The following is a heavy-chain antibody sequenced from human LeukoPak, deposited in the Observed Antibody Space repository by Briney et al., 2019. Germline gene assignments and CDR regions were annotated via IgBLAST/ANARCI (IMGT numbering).Heavy chain of an antibody. CDR3: ARVLVTQYQLPGAFDI. D-gene: IGHD2-2*01. CDR2: ISAYNGNT. J-gene: IGHJ3*02. CDR1: GYTFTSYG. V-gene: IGHV1-18*01. Sequence: GASVKVSCKASGYTFTSYGISWVRQAPGQGLEWMGWISAYNGNTNYAQKLQGRVTMTTDTSTSTAYMELRSLRSDDTAVYYCARVLVTQYQLPGAFDIWGQGTMVTVSS.